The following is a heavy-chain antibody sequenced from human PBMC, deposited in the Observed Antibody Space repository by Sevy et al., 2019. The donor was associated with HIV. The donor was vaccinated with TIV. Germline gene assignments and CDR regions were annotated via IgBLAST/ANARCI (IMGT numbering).Heavy chain of an antibody. J-gene: IGHJ5*02. CDR1: GYSISSGYY. CDR2: IYHSGST. CDR3: ARHDLPIVVVPAATSGWFDP. D-gene: IGHD2-2*01. Sequence: SETLSLTCAVSGYSISSGYYWGWIRQPPGKGLEWIGSIYHSGSTYYNPSLKSRVTISVDTSKNQFSLMLSSVTAADTAVYYCARHDLPIVVVPAATSGWFDPWGQGTLVTVSS. V-gene: IGHV4-38-2*01.